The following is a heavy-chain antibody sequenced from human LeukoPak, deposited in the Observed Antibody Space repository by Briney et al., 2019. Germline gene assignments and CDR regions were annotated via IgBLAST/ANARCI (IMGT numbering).Heavy chain of an antibody. CDR2: IYSGGTT. J-gene: IGHJ4*02. D-gene: IGHD3-22*01. CDR1: GFIVSSNY. Sequence: GGSLRLSCAASGFIVSSNYMSWVRQAPGKGLEWVSVIYSGGTTYYADSVKGRITLSRDNSKNTLYLQMNSLRAEDTAVYYCAREGVYYDNSGYYYFDYWGQGTLVTVSS. CDR3: AREGVYYDNSGYYYFDY. V-gene: IGHV3-66*01.